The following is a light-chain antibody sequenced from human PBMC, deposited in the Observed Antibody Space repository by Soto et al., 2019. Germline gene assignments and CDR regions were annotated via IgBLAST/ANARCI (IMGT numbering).Light chain of an antibody. CDR2: EVT. CDR1: SSDVGGYNY. J-gene: IGLJ7*01. CDR3: SSYTARNIFFSV. V-gene: IGLV2-8*01. Sequence: QSVLTQPPSASGSPGQSVTISCTGTSSDVGGYNYVSWYQRYPGRAPKLMNYEVTKRRSGVPDRFSDSKSGNTAPLTVSVFRAEEEAVFSCSSYTARNIFFSVCGGGPQLPV.